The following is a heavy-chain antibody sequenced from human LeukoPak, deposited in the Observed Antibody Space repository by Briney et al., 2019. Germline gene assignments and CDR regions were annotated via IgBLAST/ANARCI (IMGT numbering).Heavy chain of an antibody. D-gene: IGHD4-17*01. CDR2: RQSNGYT. Sequence: SETLSLTCTVSGGSISSGGYYWSWLRQPPGKGLEWIAYRQSNGYTEYYPSLMSRVTISLDTSKRQLSLKLTSVTAADTAVYYCARGVYGAYFDFWGQGTLVTVSS. V-gene: IGHV4-61*08. CDR3: ARGVYGAYFDF. CDR1: GGSISSGGYY. J-gene: IGHJ4*02.